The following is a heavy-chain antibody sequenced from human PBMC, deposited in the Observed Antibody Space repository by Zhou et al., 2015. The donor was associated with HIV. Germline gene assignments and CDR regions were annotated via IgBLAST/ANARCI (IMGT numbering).Heavy chain of an antibody. Sequence: QVQLVQSGAEVKKPGSSVKVSCKASGGTFSSYAISWVRQAPGQGLEWMGGIIPIFGTANYAQKFQGRVTITADESTSTAYMELSSLRSEDTAVYYCARDRRGSSGWLGSQNWFDPWGQGTLVTVSS. CDR3: ARDRRGSSGWLGSQNWFDP. V-gene: IGHV1-69*01. CDR2: IIPIFGTA. CDR1: GGTFSSYA. D-gene: IGHD6-19*01. J-gene: IGHJ5*02.